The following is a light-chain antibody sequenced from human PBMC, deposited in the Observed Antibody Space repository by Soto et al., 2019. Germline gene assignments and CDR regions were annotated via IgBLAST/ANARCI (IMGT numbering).Light chain of an antibody. CDR1: QGIATG. J-gene: IGKJ5*01. Sequence: IQLTQSPSSLSASIRDTVSITCRASQGIATGLAWYQQKPGKAPKLLIYAASTLQSGVPSRFSGSGSGTEFTLTISSLQPEDFATYYCQQLNSYPPTFGQGTRLEIK. CDR3: QQLNSYPPT. CDR2: AAS. V-gene: IGKV1-9*01.